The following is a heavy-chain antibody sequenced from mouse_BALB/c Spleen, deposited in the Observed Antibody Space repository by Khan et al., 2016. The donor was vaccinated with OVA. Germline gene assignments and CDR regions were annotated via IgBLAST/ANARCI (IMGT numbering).Heavy chain of an antibody. Sequence: EVELVESGGDLVKPGGPLKLSCSTSGFTFSTFAMSWVRQTPEKRLEWVATINSGADYTYYPDSVKGRFTISRDNARSTLYLQMSSLRSEDTAKYYCARHNYGPFAYWGQGTLVTVSA. CDR2: INSGADYT. CDR1: GFTFSTFA. CDR3: ARHNYGPFAY. J-gene: IGHJ3*01. D-gene: IGHD1-1*01. V-gene: IGHV5-9-3*01.